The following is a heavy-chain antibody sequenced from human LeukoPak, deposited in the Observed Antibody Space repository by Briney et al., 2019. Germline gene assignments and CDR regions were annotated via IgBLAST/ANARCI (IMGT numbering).Heavy chain of an antibody. V-gene: IGHV1-18*01. Sequence: ASVNVSCKASGYTFTSYGISWVRQSPGQGLEWMGWISAYNGNTNYAQKLQGRVTMTTDTSTSTAYMELRSLRSDDTAVYYCASVRLDYGDYWGQGTLVTVSS. CDR3: ASVRLDYGDY. J-gene: IGHJ4*02. D-gene: IGHD3-9*01. CDR1: GYTFTSYG. CDR2: ISAYNGNT.